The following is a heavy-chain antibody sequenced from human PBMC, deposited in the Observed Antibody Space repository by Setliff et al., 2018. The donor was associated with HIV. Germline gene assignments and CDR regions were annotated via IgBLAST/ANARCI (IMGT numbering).Heavy chain of an antibody. V-gene: IGHV4-39*01. CDR2: IYYSGST. Sequence: LSLTCTVSGGSITTSTFYWGWIRQPPGKGLEWIGSIYYSGSTYYNPSLKSRLTITQHTSKNQFSLKLSSVTAADTAVYYCATDSGSHDAFDIWGQGTMVTVSS. J-gene: IGHJ3*02. CDR1: GGSITTSTFY. D-gene: IGHD1-26*01. CDR3: ATDSGSHDAFDI.